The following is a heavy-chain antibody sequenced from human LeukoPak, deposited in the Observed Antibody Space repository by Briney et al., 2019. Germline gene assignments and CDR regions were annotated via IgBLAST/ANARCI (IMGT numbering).Heavy chain of an antibody. D-gene: IGHD3-22*01. CDR2: IYPGDSDT. V-gene: IGHV5-51*01. Sequence: GESLKVSCKGSGYSFTSYWIGWVRQMPGKGLEWMGIIYPGDSDTRYSPSFQGQVTISADKSISTAYLQWSSLKASDTAMYYCARRPYYYDSSGYYYFDYWGQGTLVTVSS. CDR1: GYSFTSYW. J-gene: IGHJ4*02. CDR3: ARRPYYYDSSGYYYFDY.